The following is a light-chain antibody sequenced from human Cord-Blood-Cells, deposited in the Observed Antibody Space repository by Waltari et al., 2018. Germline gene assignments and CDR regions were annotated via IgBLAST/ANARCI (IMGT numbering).Light chain of an antibody. V-gene: IGLV2-23*02. CDR1: SSDVGSYNL. J-gene: IGLJ3*02. CDR3: CSYAGSSTLV. Sequence: QSALTQPASVSGSPGQSITISCTGTSSDVGSYNLVSWYQQHPGKAPKLMIYEVSKRPSGVSSRVSGSRSGNTASLTISGLQAEDEADYYCCSYAGSSTLVFGGGTKLTVL. CDR2: EVS.